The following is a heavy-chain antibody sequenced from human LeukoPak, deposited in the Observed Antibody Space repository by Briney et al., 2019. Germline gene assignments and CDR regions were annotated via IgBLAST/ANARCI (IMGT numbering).Heavy chain of an antibody. V-gene: IGHV4-61*02. J-gene: IGHJ5*02. CDR3: ASTVGWLQFGLAIYH. D-gene: IGHD5-24*01. Sequence: SETLSLTCTVSGGSISSGSYYWSWIRQPAGKGLEWIGRIYTTGSTNYNPSLKSRLTISVDTSKNQFSLKLTSVTAADTATYYCASTVGWLQFGLAIYHWGQGTLVTVSS. CDR2: IYTTGST. CDR1: GGSISSGSYY.